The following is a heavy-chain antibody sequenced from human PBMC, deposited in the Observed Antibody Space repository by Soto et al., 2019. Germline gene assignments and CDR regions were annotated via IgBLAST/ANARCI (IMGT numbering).Heavy chain of an antibody. V-gene: IGHV2-26*01. J-gene: IGHJ5*02. CDR1: GLSITDSEMG. D-gene: IGHD6-19*01. CDR3: ARRHLAVAGSPWFDP. Sequence: QVTLKEPGPVLVKPTETLTLRCTVSGLSITDSEMGVSWIRQPPGQPLEWLAHIDSSGEKSYRTFLKSRLAISKDTSKSQIVLTMTNIDPADTATYYCARRHLAVAGSPWFDPWGQGIPVTVSS. CDR2: IDSSGEK.